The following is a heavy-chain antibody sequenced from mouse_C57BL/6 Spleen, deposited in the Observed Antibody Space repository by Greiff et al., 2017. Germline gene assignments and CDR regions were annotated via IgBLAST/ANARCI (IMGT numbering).Heavy chain of an antibody. CDR1: GFTFTDYY. CDR2: IRNKANGYTT. V-gene: IGHV7-3*01. CDR3: ARLNWDLYYAMDY. D-gene: IGHD4-1*01. Sequence: EVQLVESGGGLVQPGGSLSLSCAASGFTFTDYYMSWVRQPPGKALEWLGFIRNKANGYTTEYSASVKGRFTISRDNSQSILYLQMNALRAEDSATYYCARLNWDLYYAMDYWGQGTSVTVSS. J-gene: IGHJ4*01.